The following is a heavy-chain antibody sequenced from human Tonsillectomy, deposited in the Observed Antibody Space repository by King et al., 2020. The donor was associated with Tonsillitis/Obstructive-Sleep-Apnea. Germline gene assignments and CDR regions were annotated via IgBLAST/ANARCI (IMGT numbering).Heavy chain of an antibody. J-gene: IGHJ4*02. V-gene: IGHV3-13*04. D-gene: IGHD3-16*02. CDR1: GFTFSSYD. Sequence: VQLVESGGGLVQPGGSLRLSCAASGFTFSSYDMHWVRQASGKGLEWVSAIGTAGDTYYPGSVKGRFTLSRENAKNYLYLQMNSLRAGDTAVYYCARGRDYIWGSYRPQGFDYWGQGTLVTVSS. CDR3: ARGRDYIWGSYRPQGFDY. CDR2: IGTAGDT.